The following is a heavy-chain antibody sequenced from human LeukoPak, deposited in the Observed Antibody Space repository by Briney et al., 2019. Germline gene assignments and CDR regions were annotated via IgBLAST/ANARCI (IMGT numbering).Heavy chain of an antibody. CDR1: GGTFSSYA. Sequence: GASVKVSCKASGGTFSSYAISWVRQAPGQGLEWMGWISAYNGNTNYAQKLQGRVTMTTDTSTSTAYMELRSLRSDDTAVYYCARDFSSSWYQYYYYGMDVWGQGTTVTVSS. CDR2: ISAYNGNT. D-gene: IGHD6-13*01. CDR3: ARDFSSSWYQYYYYGMDV. V-gene: IGHV1-18*01. J-gene: IGHJ6*02.